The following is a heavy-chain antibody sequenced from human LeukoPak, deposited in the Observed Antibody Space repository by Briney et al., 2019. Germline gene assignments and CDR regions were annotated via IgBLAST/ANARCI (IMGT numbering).Heavy chain of an antibody. J-gene: IGHJ3*02. V-gene: IGHV3-21*01. Sequence: PGGSLRLSYAASGFTFSSYSMNWVRQAPGKGLEWVSSISSSSSYIYYADSVKGRFTISRDNAKNSLYLQMNSLRAEDTAVYYCAGSSLVVAAYDAFEIWGQGTKVTVSS. CDR2: ISSSSSYI. CDR1: GFTFSSYS. D-gene: IGHD2-15*01. CDR3: AGSSLVVAAYDAFEI.